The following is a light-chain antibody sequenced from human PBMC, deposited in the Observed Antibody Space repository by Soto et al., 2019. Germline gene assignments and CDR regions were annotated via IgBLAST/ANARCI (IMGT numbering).Light chain of an antibody. CDR1: QGITNY. J-gene: IGKJ1*01. V-gene: IGKV1-27*01. CDR2: AAS. Sequence: DIQMTKSPSSLSASVGDRVTITCRASQGITNYLAWYQQKPGKVPKLLIYAASTLQSGVPSRFSGSGSGTDFTLTISSLQPEDVATYYSQKYNSAPQTFGQGTKVEIK. CDR3: QKYNSAPQT.